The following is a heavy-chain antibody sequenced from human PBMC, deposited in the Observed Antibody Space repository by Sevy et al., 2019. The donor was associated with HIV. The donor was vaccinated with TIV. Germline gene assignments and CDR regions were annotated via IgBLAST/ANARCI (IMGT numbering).Heavy chain of an antibody. CDR3: ARGEYYDSSGYYPYFDY. CDR1: VFTFSDYY. J-gene: IGHJ4*02. Sequence: GGSLRLSCAASVFTFSDYYMSWIRQAPGKGLEWVSYISSSDSTIYYADSVKGRFTISRDNAKNSLYLQMNSLRAEDTAVYYCARGEYYDSSGYYPYFDYWGQGTLVTVSS. D-gene: IGHD3-22*01. V-gene: IGHV3-11*04. CDR2: ISSSDSTI.